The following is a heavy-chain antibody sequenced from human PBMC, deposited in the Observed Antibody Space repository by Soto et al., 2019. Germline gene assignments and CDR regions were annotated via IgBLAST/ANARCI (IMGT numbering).Heavy chain of an antibody. CDR3: AKIRDGSGSYSPARYYGMDV. CDR2: INPDGGSK. Sequence: GGSLRLSCAASGFTFSNYWMTWVRQAPGKGLEWVANINPDGGSKYYADSVKGRFAISRDNSKNTLYLQMNSLRAEDTAVYYCAKIRDGSGSYSPARYYGMDVWGQGTTVTVSS. V-gene: IGHV3-7*05. CDR1: GFTFSNYW. J-gene: IGHJ6*02. D-gene: IGHD3-10*01.